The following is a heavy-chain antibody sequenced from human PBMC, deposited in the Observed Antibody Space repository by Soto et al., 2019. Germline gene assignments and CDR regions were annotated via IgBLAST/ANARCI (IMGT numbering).Heavy chain of an antibody. CDR2: IKSKTDGGTT. V-gene: IGHV3-15*01. Sequence: GGSLRLSCAASGFTFSNAWMSWVRQAPGKGLEWVGRIKSKTDGGTTDYAAPVKGRFTISRDDSKNTLYLQMNSLKTEDTAVYYCTTLRGGNIVVVPAAMYYFDYWGQGTLVTVSS. CDR3: TTLRGGNIVVVPAAMYYFDY. CDR1: GFTFSNAW. J-gene: IGHJ4*02. D-gene: IGHD2-2*01.